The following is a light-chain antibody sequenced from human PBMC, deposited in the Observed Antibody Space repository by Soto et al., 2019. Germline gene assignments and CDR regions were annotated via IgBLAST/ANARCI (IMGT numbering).Light chain of an antibody. CDR3: QQYGSSRT. V-gene: IGKV3-20*01. CDR2: GAS. J-gene: IGKJ1*01. CDR1: QSVSSSY. Sequence: EKVMTQSPAILSVSPGERATLSCRASQSVSSSYLAWYQQKPGQAPRLLIYGASSRATGIPDRFSGSGSGTDFTLTISRLEPEDFAVYYCQQYGSSRTFGQGTKVDIK.